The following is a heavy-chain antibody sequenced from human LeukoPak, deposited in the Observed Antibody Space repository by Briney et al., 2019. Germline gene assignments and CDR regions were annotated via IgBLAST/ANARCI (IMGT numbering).Heavy chain of an antibody. J-gene: IGHJ4*02. Sequence: GGPLRLSCAASGLNFSTYWMFWVRQAPGRGLGCVSRINSDGGSTSYADSVKGRFTISRDNAKNTLDLQMNSLRAEDTAVYYCARSRGLLLPEYWGQGTLVTVSS. CDR2: INSDGGST. CDR1: GLNFSTYW. D-gene: IGHD3-3*01. CDR3: ARSRGLLLPEY. V-gene: IGHV3-74*01.